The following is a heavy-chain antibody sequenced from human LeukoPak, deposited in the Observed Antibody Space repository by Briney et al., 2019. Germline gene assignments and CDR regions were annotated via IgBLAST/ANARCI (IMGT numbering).Heavy chain of an antibody. Sequence: PSETLSLICTVSGASISSYYWSWIRQPPGKGLKWIGDIYYSGSIKYNPSLKSRVTMSVDTSKNQFSLKLSSVTAADTAIYYCARENPSGYYNRPIDYWGQGTLVTVSS. J-gene: IGHJ4*02. D-gene: IGHD3-22*01. CDR1: GASISSYY. V-gene: IGHV4-59*01. CDR3: ARENPSGYYNRPIDY. CDR2: IYYSGSI.